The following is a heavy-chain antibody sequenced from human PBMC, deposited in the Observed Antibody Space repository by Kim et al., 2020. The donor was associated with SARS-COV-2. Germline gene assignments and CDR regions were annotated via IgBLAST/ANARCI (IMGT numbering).Heavy chain of an antibody. Sequence: GGSLRLSCAASGFTFNTYGMHWVRQAPGKGLEWVAVISYDGSNKYYADSVKGRFTIYRDNSKNTLYLQMNSLRIEDTAVYYCAKSFSGSYFGYDYWGQGTLVTVSS. CDR2: ISYDGSNK. CDR3: AKSFSGSYFGYDY. CDR1: GFTFNTYG. J-gene: IGHJ4*02. V-gene: IGHV3-30*18. D-gene: IGHD1-26*01.